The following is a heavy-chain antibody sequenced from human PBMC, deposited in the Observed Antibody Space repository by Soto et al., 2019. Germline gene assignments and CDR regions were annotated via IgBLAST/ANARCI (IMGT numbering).Heavy chain of an antibody. CDR3: ARGGDYDILTGYYLFPFFDY. V-gene: IGHV3-21*01. CDR1: GFTFSSYS. J-gene: IGHJ4*02. CDR2: ISSSSSYI. Sequence: EVQLVESGGGLVKPGGSLRLSCAASGFTFSSYSMNWVRQAPGKGLEWVSPISSSSSYIYYADSVKGRFTISRDNAKNSLYLQMNSLRAEDTAVYYCARGGDYDILTGYYLFPFFDYWGQGTLVTVSS. D-gene: IGHD3-9*01.